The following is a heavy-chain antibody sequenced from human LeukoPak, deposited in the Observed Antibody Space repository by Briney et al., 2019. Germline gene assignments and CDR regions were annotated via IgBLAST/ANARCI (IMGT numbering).Heavy chain of an antibody. CDR2: ISGSGTGT. D-gene: IGHD6-13*01. J-gene: IGHJ4*02. V-gene: IGHV3-23*01. CDR3: ASARTGLAAPNTPSSFDY. Sequence: GGSLRLSCAASGFTFSSYAMSWVRQAPGKGLEWVSSISGSGTGTYYADSVRGRFIISRDNSKNTLHLQMNSLRAEGTAVYYCASARTGLAAPNTPSSFDYWGQGTLVTVSS. CDR1: GFTFSSYA.